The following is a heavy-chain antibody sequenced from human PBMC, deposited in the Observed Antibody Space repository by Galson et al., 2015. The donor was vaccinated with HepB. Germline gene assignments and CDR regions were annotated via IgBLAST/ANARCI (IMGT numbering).Heavy chain of an antibody. V-gene: IGHV3-9*01. D-gene: IGHD5-18*01. CDR3: AKDGYSYGYYFDY. Sequence: SLRLSCAASGSTFDDYAMHWVRQAPGKGLEWVSGISWNSGSIGYADSVKGRFTISRDNAKNSLYLQMNSLRAEDTALYYCAKDGYSYGYYFDYWGQGTLVTVSS. CDR1: GSTFDDYA. J-gene: IGHJ4*02. CDR2: ISWNSGSI.